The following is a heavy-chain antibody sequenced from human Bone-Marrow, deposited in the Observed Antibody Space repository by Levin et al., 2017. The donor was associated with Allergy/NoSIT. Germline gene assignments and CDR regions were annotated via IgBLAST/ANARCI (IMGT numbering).Heavy chain of an antibody. CDR2: INSVCDTR. D-gene: IGHD3-16*01. V-gene: IGHV3-11*01. J-gene: IGHJ4*02. Sequence: GGSLRLSCAVSGFTFSDYYMSWIRQAPGKGLEWISYINSVCDTRNYAGPVRGRFTISRDHAKNSLILQMNSLRDDDSAIYYCARGRGSYVTEHWGQGTLVAVSS. CDR3: ARGRGSYVTEH. CDR1: GFTFSDYY.